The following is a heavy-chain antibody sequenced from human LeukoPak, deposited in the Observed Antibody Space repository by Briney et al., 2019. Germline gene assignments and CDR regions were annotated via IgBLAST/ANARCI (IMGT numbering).Heavy chain of an antibody. V-gene: IGHV4-61*01. CDR3: ARDSRGYYDSSGYFDH. CDR1: GDSVSSDSYY. D-gene: IGHD3-22*01. CDR2: IYYSGTT. Sequence: PSETLSLTCTVSGDSVSSDSYYWSWIRQPPGKGLEWIGIIYYSGTTKQNPSLKSRVTLSVDTSKNQLYLKLNSVTAADTAVYYCARDSRGYYDSSGYFDHWGQGTLVTVSS. J-gene: IGHJ4*02.